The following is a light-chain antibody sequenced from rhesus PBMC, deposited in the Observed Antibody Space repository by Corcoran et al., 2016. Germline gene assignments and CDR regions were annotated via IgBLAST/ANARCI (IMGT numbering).Light chain of an antibody. Sequence: EIVMTQSPATLSLSPGERATLSCRASQSVSSSLAWYQQKPGQAPRLRIYGASSRATGIPERFSGSGSGTGVTLTISGLEPEDVAVYYFLQHSHWPWTFGQGTKVEIK. CDR1: QSVSSS. J-gene: IGKJ1*01. CDR3: LQHSHWPWT. CDR2: GAS. V-gene: IGKV3-24*01.